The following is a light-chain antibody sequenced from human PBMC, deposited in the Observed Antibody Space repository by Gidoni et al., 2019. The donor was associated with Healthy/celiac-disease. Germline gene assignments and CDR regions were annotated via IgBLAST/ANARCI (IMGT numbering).Light chain of an antibody. CDR1: QSVLYSSNNKNY. CDR3: QQYYSPGGT. CDR2: WAS. J-gene: IGKJ4*01. V-gene: IGKV4-1*01. Sequence: DIVMTQSPDSLAVSLGERATINCKSSQSVLYSSNNKNYLAWYQQKPGQPPKLLIYWASTRESGVPDRFSGSGSGTDFTLTISSLQAEDVAVYYCQQYYSPGGTFGGGTKVEIK.